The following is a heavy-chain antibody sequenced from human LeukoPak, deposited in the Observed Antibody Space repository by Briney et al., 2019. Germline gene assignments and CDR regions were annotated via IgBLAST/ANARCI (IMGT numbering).Heavy chain of an antibody. J-gene: IGHJ6*03. CDR2: IYSSGTT. CDR1: GGSLSAFY. D-gene: IGHD2-21*01. Sequence: SETLSLTCSVSGGSLSAFYWTWIRQPAGKRLEWIGCIYSSGTTNYNPSLKSRVSMSLDMANNQFSLKLQSVTAADTAIYYCARVEVIAANSLFYYYMDVWGKGTTVPVSS. V-gene: IGHV4-4*07. CDR3: ARVEVIAANSLFYYYMDV.